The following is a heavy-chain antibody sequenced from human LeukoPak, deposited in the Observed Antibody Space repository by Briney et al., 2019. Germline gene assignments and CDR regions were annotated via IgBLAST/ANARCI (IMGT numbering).Heavy chain of an antibody. Sequence: PGGSLRLSCAASGFTFSSYSMNWVRQAPGKGLEWVSYISSSSSTIYYADSVKGRFTISRDNAKNSLYLQMNSLRAEDTAVYYCARDRTYGDYVGYSYYYMDVWGKGTTVTVSS. V-gene: IGHV3-48*01. CDR1: GFTFSSYS. J-gene: IGHJ6*03. CDR3: ARDRTYGDYVGYSYYYMDV. CDR2: ISSSSSTI. D-gene: IGHD4-17*01.